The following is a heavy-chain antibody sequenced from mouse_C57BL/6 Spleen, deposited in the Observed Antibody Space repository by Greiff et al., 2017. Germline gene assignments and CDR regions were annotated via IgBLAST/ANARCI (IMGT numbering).Heavy chain of an antibody. CDR3: ARRIRNYPLAMDY. CDR1: GFSLTSYG. V-gene: IGHV2-6*03. CDR2: IWSDGST. D-gene: IGHD2-1*01. J-gene: IGHJ4*01. Sequence: QVQLKESGPGLVAPSQSLSITCTVSGFSLTSYGVHWVRQPPGKGLEWLVVIWSDGSTTYNSALKSRLSIRKDNPKSQVFLKMNSLQTDDTAMYYCARRIRNYPLAMDYLGQGTSVTVSS.